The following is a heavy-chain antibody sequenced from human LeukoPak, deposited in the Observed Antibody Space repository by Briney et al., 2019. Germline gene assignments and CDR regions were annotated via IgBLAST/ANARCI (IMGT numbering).Heavy chain of an antibody. V-gene: IGHV3-30*02. Sequence: GGSLRLSCAASGFTFSSYGMHWVRQAPGKGLEWVAFIRYDGSNKYYADSVKGRFTVSRDNSKNTLDLQMSSLRAEDTALYYRAKDMIVIVPAALGYWGQGTLVTVSS. CDR3: AKDMIVIVPAALGY. J-gene: IGHJ4*02. CDR2: IRYDGSNK. CDR1: GFTFSSYG. D-gene: IGHD2-2*01.